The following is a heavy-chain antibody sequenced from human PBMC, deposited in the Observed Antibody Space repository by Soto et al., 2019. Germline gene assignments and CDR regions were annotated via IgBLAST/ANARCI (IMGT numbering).Heavy chain of an antibody. V-gene: IGHV1-3*01. D-gene: IGHD6-13*01. CDR2: INVGNGNT. J-gene: IGHJ5*02. CDR1: GYTSTSYA. CDR3: ARSSAAGNWFDP. Sequence: ASVKVSCKASGYTSTSYAMHWVRQAPGQRLEWMGWINVGNGNTKYSQKFQGRVTITSDTSASTAYMELSSLRSEDTAVYYCARSSAAGNWFDPWGQGTLVTVSS.